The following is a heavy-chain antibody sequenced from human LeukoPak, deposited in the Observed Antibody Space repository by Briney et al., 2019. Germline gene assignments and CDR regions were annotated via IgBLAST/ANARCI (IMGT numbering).Heavy chain of an antibody. Sequence: SLRLSCAASGFTFSSYWISWGRQAPGNGGKPVTNIKQDGSEKYYIESVKVRFTISRENAKNSLYPQRNSPTAQHTTLSYCWRDVPGWKQHEYWGQGTLVTVSS. CDR2: IKQDGSEK. J-gene: IGHJ4*02. CDR1: GFTFSSYW. D-gene: IGHD2-15*01. CDR3: WRDVPGWKQHEY. V-gene: IGHV3-7*01.